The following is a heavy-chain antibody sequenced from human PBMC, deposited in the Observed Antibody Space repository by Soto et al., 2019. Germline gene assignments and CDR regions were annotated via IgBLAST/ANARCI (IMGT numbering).Heavy chain of an antibody. CDR2: IRSNGRT. D-gene: IGHD2-15*01. Sequence: GVSLRLSCAASGFTFSASAMHWVRQASGKGLEWVGRIRSNGRTAYAASMQGRFTISRDDSKKTAYLQLNSLKTDDTAVYYCARLDCSGGSCYPYYFEHWGQGALVTVSS. V-gene: IGHV3-73*01. CDR3: ARLDCSGGSCYPYYFEH. CDR1: GFTFSASA. J-gene: IGHJ4*02.